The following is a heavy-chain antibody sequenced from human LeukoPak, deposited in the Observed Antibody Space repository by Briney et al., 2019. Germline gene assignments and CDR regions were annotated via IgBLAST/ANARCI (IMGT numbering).Heavy chain of an antibody. V-gene: IGHV3-21*01. J-gene: IGHJ4*02. Sequence: GGSLRLSCAASGFTFSSYSLNWVRQAPGKGLEWVSSISGSSSYIYYADSVKGRFTISRDNAKKLMYLQMNSLRAEDTAVYYCAREGDCSSTSCYLVYWGQGTLVTVSS. CDR2: ISGSSSYI. CDR3: AREGDCSSTSCYLVY. D-gene: IGHD2-2*01. CDR1: GFTFSSYS.